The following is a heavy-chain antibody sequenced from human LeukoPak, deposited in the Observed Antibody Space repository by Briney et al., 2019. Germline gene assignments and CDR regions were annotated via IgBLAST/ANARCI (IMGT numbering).Heavy chain of an antibody. Sequence: PGGSLRLSCAASGFTFSTSAMNWVRQAPGKGLEWVSSISSGSSYIYYADSVEGRFTISRDNAKNSLYLQMNSLRAEDTAVYYCARGGGGAATPFDYWGQGTLVTVSA. CDR3: ARGGGGAATPFDY. CDR1: GFTFSTSA. V-gene: IGHV3-21*01. J-gene: IGHJ4*02. D-gene: IGHD1-26*01. CDR2: ISSGSSYI.